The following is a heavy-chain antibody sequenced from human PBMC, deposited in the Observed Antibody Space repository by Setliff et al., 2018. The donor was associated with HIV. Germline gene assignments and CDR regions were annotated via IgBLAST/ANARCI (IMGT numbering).Heavy chain of an antibody. Sequence: SETLSLTCVVSGYSVNSDYHWGWIRQSPGGGLEPPGGGLQWIGHIYHSGSTYYNPSLRGRVTMSIDKSKNQFSLKLTSVTAADTAVYFCARTTSLFPGIAAAQPWLYYHYLDVWGRGATVTVSS. J-gene: IGHJ6*03. CDR1: GYSVNSDYH. CDR3: ARTTSLFPGIAAAQPWLYYHYLDV. V-gene: IGHV4-38-2*01. CDR2: IYHSGST. D-gene: IGHD6-13*01.